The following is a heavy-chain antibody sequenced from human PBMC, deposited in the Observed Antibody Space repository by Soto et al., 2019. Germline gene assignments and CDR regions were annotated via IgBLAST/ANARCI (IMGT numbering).Heavy chain of an antibody. V-gene: IGHV3-74*01. Sequence: EVQLVESGGGLVQPGGSLGLSCAASGFTFSSYWMNWVRQAPGKGLVWVSRINSDGSSTTYADSVKGRFTISRDNAKNTLYLQMNSLRAEDTAVYYCARGLKGYYGVDVWGQGTTVTVSS. J-gene: IGHJ6*02. CDR2: INSDGSST. CDR1: GFTFSSYW. D-gene: IGHD3-16*01. CDR3: ARGLKGYYGVDV.